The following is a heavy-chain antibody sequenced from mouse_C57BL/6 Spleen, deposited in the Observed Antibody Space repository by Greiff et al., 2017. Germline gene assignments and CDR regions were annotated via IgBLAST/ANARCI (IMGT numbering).Heavy chain of an antibody. V-gene: IGHV1-20*01. D-gene: IGHD1-1*01. CDR2: INPYNGDT. J-gene: IGHJ3*01. CDR3: ARERCDYYERAGWFAY. Sequence: VQLQQSGPELVKPGDSVKISCKASGYSFTGYFMNWVMQSHGKSLEWIGRINPYNGDTFYNQKFKGKATLTVDKSSNTAYMELRSLTSEDSAVDYCARERCDYYERAGWFAYWGQGTLVTVSA. CDR1: GYSFTGYF.